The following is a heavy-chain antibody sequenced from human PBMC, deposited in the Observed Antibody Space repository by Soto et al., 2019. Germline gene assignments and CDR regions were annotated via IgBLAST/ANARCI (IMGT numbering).Heavy chain of an antibody. D-gene: IGHD3-10*01. CDR2: IYYSGST. J-gene: IGHJ5*02. CDR1: GGSISSGGYY. Sequence: SQTLSLTCTVSGGSISSGGYYWSWIRQHPGKGLEWIGYIYYSGSTYYNPSLKSRVTISVDTSKNQFSLKLSSVTAADTAVYYYAGGVWVRGVIIDNWFDPWGQGTLVTVSS. CDR3: AGGVWVRGVIIDNWFDP. V-gene: IGHV4-31*03.